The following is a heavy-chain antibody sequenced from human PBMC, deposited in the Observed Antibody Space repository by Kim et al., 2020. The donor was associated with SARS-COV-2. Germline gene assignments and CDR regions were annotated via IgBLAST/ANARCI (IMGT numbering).Heavy chain of an antibody. J-gene: IGHJ5*02. CDR1: GFFISGNS. CDR2: LHSGGRT. V-gene: IGHV3-66*01. D-gene: IGHD2-21*02. Sequence: LSLTCAASGFFISGNSLNWVRQAPGKGLEWVSVLHSGGRTDYAGSVKGRFTVSRDNSKNTLYLHMNSLRGEDTAVYYCASYYGDYDGFDPWGQGTLVAVSP. CDR3: ASYYGDYDGFDP.